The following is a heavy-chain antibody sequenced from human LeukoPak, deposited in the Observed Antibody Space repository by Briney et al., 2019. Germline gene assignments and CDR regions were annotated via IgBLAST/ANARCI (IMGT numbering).Heavy chain of an antibody. D-gene: IGHD3-16*01. V-gene: IGHV4-39*01. Sequence: SETLSLTCSVSGGSISGSGYYWAWIRQPPGKGLEWIGSIYYTGSTHYNSSLKSRVTMSVDTSKNQFSLKLSSVTAADTAVYYCASPLGGFDNWGQGTLVTVSS. CDR1: GGSISGSGYY. CDR3: ASPLGGFDN. CDR2: IYYTGST. J-gene: IGHJ4*02.